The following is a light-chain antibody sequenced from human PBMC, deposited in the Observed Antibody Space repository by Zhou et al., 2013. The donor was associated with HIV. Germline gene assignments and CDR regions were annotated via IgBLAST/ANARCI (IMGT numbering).Light chain of an antibody. Sequence: DIQMTQSPSSLSASVGDRVTITCRASQTIINYLNWYQKKPGKAPNLLIYAASSLQGGVPSRFSGRGSGTDFTLTITSLQPEDFATYYCQQFNSYPLTFGGGTKVEIK. CDR1: QTIINY. V-gene: IGKV1-39*01. J-gene: IGKJ4*01. CDR2: AAS. CDR3: QQFNSYPLT.